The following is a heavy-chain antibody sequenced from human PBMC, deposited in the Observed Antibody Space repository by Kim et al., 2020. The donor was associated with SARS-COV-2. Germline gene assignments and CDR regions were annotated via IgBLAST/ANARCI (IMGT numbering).Heavy chain of an antibody. CDR2: T. CDR3: ARGRASYGMDV. J-gene: IGHJ6*02. V-gene: IGHV4-34*01. Sequence: TNYNPSLQRRVTISVDTAKNQYSLKLSSVTAADTAVYYCARGRASYGMDVWGQGTTVTVSS.